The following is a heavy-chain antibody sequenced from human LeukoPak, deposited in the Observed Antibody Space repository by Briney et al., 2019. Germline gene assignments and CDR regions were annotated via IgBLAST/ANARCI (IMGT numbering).Heavy chain of an antibody. D-gene: IGHD3-22*01. CDR2: IRYSGTT. V-gene: IGHV4-59*01. Sequence: SETLSLTCTVSGGSISGYYWSWIRQPPGKGLEWIGYIRYSGTTNYSPSLKSRATISVGTSKNQFSLNLISVTAADTAIYYCARVSSGDYFHTYYFDYWGQGTLVTVSS. CDR1: GGSISGYY. J-gene: IGHJ4*02. CDR3: ARVSSGDYFHTYYFDY.